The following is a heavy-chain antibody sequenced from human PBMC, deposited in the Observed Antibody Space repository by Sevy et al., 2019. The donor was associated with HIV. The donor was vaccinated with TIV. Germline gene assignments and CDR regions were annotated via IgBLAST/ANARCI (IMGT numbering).Heavy chain of an antibody. V-gene: IGHV3-49*03. D-gene: IGHD1-26*01. J-gene: IGHJ4*02. CDR3: TRGPSGSCIVVFDY. CDR2: IRGKTSGGTA. CDR1: GFTFGDYA. Sequence: GGSLRLSCTTSGFTFGDYALSWFRQAPGKGLQWVTFIRGKTSGGTAEYAASVKGRFTTSRSDSKSIAYLQMNSLKTEDTAVYYCTRGPSGSCIVVFDYWGQGTLVTVSS.